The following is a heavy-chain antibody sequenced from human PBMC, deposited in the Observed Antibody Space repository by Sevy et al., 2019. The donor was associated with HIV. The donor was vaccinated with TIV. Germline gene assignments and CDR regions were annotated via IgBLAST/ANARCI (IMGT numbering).Heavy chain of an antibody. J-gene: IGHJ3*02. CDR3: TTGRTCCGDCHAFHI. V-gene: IGHV3-15*01. CDR2: SKSKTDGGTT. Sequence: GGSLRLSCAASGFTFSNAWMSWVRQAPGKGLEWVGRSKSKTDGGTTDYAAPVKARFTISREDSINTLYLQMNSLKTEDRAVYYCTTGRTCCGDCHAFHIWGQGTMVTVSS. CDR1: GFTFSNAW. D-gene: IGHD2-21*01.